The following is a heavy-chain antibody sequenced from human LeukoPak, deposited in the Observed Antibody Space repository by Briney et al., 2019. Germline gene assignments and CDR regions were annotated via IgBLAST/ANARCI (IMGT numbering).Heavy chain of an antibody. Sequence: SQTLSLTCAISGDSVSSNSAAWNWIRQPPSRGLEWLESYYYRSKWYNDYAVSVKSRITINPDTSKNQFSLQLNSVTPEDTAVYYCARELVAVVNGYFDYWGQGTLVTVSS. V-gene: IGHV6-1*01. CDR2: YYYRSKWYN. J-gene: IGHJ4*02. CDR1: GDSVSSNSAA. D-gene: IGHD2-8*02. CDR3: ARELVAVVNGYFDY.